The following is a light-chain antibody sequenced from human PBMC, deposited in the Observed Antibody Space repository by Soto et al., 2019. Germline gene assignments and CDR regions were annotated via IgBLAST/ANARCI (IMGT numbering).Light chain of an antibody. CDR1: QTINTH. V-gene: IGKV1-39*01. CDR3: QQSYSTPRLS. CDR2: AAS. Sequence: DIQMTQSPSSLSASIGDRVTITCRASQTINTHLNWYQQKPGRAPKLLIYAASSLQGGVPSRFSGSGSGTDFTLTISSLQPEDFATYYCQQSYSTPRLSFGGGTKVQIK. J-gene: IGKJ4*01.